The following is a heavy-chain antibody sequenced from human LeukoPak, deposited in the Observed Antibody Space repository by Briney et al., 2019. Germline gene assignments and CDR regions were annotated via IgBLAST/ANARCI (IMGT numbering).Heavy chain of an antibody. D-gene: IGHD1-1*01. Sequence: GGSLRLSCAASGFTFSSYAMSWVRQAPRKGLEWVSVVSGSGSSTDYADSVKGRFTISRDNAKNSLYLQLNSLRAEDTAVYYCARESTTKWFDPWGQGTLVTVSS. CDR2: VSGSGSST. CDR1: GFTFSSYA. V-gene: IGHV3-23*01. CDR3: ARESTTKWFDP. J-gene: IGHJ5*02.